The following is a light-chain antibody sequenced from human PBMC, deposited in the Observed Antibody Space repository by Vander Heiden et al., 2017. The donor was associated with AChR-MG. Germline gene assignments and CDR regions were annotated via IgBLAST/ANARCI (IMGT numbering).Light chain of an antibody. V-gene: IGLV2-14*01. Sequence: QSALTPPASVSGSPGQSITISCTGTSSDAGGYRFVSWYQHHPGEAPKLMIYDVSNRPSGVSNRFSGSKSGNTASLTISGLQAEDEADYYCISYTGNSTGVFGGGTKLTVL. CDR2: DVS. J-gene: IGLJ2*01. CDR3: ISYTGNSTGV. CDR1: SSDAGGYRF.